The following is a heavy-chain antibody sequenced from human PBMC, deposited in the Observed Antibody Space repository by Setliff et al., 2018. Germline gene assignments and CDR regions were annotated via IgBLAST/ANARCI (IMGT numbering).Heavy chain of an antibody. D-gene: IGHD2-2*02. CDR2: IHTGST. CDR3: ARGINTVSWTPKY. Sequence: SETLSLTCTVSGGSISSDIWSWIRQPPGKGLEWIGQIHTGSTNYNPSLRSRVTISVDMSKNQFSLKLNSVTAADTAVYYCARGINTVSWTPKYWGQGTLVTVAS. V-gene: IGHV4-4*08. J-gene: IGHJ4*02. CDR1: GGSISSDI.